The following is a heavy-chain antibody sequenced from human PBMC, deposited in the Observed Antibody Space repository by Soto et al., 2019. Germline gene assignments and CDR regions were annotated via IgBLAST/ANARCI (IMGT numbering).Heavy chain of an antibody. Sequence: ESGGGVVQPGRSLRLSCAASGFTFTSYSMHWVRQAPGKGLEWVAIISYDGSNKYYADSVKGRFTISRDNSKSTLYLQMNSLRPEDTAIYYCARDGYSNNWYHGYFDCWGQGTLVTVSS. CDR3: ARDGYSNNWYHGYFDC. D-gene: IGHD6-13*01. CDR2: ISYDGSNK. V-gene: IGHV3-30-3*01. J-gene: IGHJ4*02. CDR1: GFTFTSYS.